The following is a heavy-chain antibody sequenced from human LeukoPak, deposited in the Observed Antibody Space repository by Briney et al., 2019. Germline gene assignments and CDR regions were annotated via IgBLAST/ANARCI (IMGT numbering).Heavy chain of an antibody. CDR1: GFTFSGYS. D-gene: IGHD3-10*01. CDR3: ARVITSVTNWFDP. J-gene: IGHJ5*02. Sequence: GGSLRLSCTGSGFTFSGYSMNWVRQAPGKGLEWVSAISGSSDAIYYADSVKGRFIVSRDNAKNSLYLQMNSLRAEDTAVYYCARVITSVTNWFDPWGQGTLVTVSS. V-gene: IGHV3-21*01. CDR2: ISGSSDAI.